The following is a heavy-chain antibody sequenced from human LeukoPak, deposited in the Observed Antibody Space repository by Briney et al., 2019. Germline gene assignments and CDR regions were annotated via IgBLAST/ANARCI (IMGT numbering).Heavy chain of an antibody. D-gene: IGHD1-26*01. V-gene: IGHV3-66*01. CDR3: ARLIGSYGLDYFDY. CDR2: IYSGGSA. Sequence: PGGSLRLSCAASGFTVSSNYMSWVRQAPGKGLEWVSVIYSGGSAYYADSVKGRFTISRDNSKNTLYLQMNSLRAEDTAVYYCARLIGSYGLDYFDYWGQGTLVTVSS. J-gene: IGHJ4*02. CDR1: GFTVSSNY.